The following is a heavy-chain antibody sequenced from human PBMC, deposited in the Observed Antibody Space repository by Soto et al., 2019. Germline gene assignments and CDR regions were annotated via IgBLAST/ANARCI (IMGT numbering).Heavy chain of an antibody. CDR2: ISYDGSNK. CDR1: VVTFTSYA. CDR3: ARDLSESPISSWSYYYYYGMDV. J-gene: IGHJ6*02. Sequence: LRLSCAASVVTFTSYAMHWVRQAPGKGLEWVAVISYDGSNKYYADSVKGRFTISRDNSKNTLYLQMNSLRAEDTAVYYCARDLSESPISSWSYYYYYGMDVWGPGTTVTVSS. D-gene: IGHD6-13*01. V-gene: IGHV3-30-3*01.